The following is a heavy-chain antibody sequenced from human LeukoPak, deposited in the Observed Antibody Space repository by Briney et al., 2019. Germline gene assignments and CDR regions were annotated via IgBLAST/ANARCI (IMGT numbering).Heavy chain of an antibody. Sequence: ASVKVSCKVHGSTLTELSMHWVRQAPGKGLEWMGGFDPGDAETIYAQKFQGRVTMTEDTSTDTAYMELSSLRTEDTAVYYCAAGGVYDLLKYWGQGALVTVSS. D-gene: IGHD5/OR15-5a*01. CDR2: FDPGDAET. J-gene: IGHJ4*02. CDR1: GSTLTELS. CDR3: AAGGVYDLLKY. V-gene: IGHV1-24*01.